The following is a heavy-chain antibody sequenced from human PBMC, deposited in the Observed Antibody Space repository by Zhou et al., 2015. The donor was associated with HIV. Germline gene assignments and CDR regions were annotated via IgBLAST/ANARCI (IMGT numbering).Heavy chain of an antibody. J-gene: IGHJ3*02. CDR1: GGTFSSYA. CDR2: IIPIFGTA. D-gene: IGHD2-2*02. CDR3: AYCSSTSCYTNEGHAFDI. V-gene: IGHV1-69*01. Sequence: QVQLVQSGAEVKKPGSSVKVSCKASGGTFSSYAISWVRQAPGQGLEWMGGIIPIFGTANYAQKFQGRVTITADESTSTAYMELSSLRSEDTAVYYCAYCSSTSCYTNEGHAFDIWGQGTMVTVSS.